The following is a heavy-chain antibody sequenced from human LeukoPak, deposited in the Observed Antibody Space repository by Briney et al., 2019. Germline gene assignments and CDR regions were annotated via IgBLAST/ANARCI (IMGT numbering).Heavy chain of an antibody. V-gene: IGHV4-39*01. J-gene: IGHJ4*02. CDR3: ARHDRSGYDSRGLFDY. D-gene: IGHD5-12*01. Sequence: SETLSLTCTVSGVSISSSSYDWGWIRQPPGKGLEYIGSIHYSGSTYYNLSLKSRVTISVDTSKNQFSLKLSSVTAADTAVYYCARHDRSGYDSRGLFDYWGQGTLVTVSS. CDR2: IHYSGST. CDR1: GVSISSSSYD.